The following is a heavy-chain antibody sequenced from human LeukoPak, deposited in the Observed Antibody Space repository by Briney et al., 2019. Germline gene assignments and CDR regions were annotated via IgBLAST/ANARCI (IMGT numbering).Heavy chain of an antibody. J-gene: IGHJ4*02. CDR3: AKDSSGWFYDY. Sequence: GGSLRLSCAASGFTFSSYAMSWVRQAPGKGLEWVSAISGSGSSTHYADSMKGRFTISRDNSKNTLYLQMNSLRAEDTAVYYCAKDSSGWFYDYWGQGTLVTVSS. D-gene: IGHD6-19*01. V-gene: IGHV3-23*01. CDR2: ISGSGSST. CDR1: GFTFSSYA.